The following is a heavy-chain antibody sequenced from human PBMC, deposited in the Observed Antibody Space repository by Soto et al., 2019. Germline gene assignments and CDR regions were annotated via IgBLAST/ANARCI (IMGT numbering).Heavy chain of an antibody. D-gene: IGHD1-20*01. J-gene: IGHJ4*02. CDR2: ISGSGGST. Sequence: GSLRLSCAASGFTFSSYAMSWVRQAPGKGLEWVSAISGSGGSTYYADSVKGRFTISRDNSKNTLYLQMNSLRAEDTAVYYCAKDNWSGGAGGNFDYWGQGTLVTVSS. CDR3: AKDNWSGGAGGNFDY. CDR1: GFTFSSYA. V-gene: IGHV3-23*01.